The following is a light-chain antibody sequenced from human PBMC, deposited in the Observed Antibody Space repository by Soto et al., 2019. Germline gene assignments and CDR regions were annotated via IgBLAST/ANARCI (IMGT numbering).Light chain of an antibody. CDR1: QSLLHSDGKTC. V-gene: IGKV2D-29*01. Sequence: DIVMTQTPLSLSVTPGQPASISCKSSQSLLHSDGKTCLYWYLQKPGQPPQLLIYEVSNRFSGVPARFTGSGSVKDVTLRISRVEAEDVGLYYCMQGIQFPWTFGQGTKVEIK. CDR3: MQGIQFPWT. J-gene: IGKJ1*01. CDR2: EVS.